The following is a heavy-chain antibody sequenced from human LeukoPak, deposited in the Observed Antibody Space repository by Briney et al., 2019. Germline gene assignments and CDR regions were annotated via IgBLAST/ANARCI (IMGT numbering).Heavy chain of an antibody. CDR2: INHSGST. CDR3: ARDRRYDYVWGSYRGFDY. J-gene: IGHJ4*02. CDR1: GGSFSGYY. D-gene: IGHD3-16*02. Sequence: PSETLSLTCAVYGGSFSGYYWSWIRQPPGKGLEWIGEINHSGSTNYNPSLKSRVTISVDTSKNQFSLKLSSVTAADTAVYYCARDRRYDYVWGSYRGFDYWGQGTLVTVSS. V-gene: IGHV4-34*01.